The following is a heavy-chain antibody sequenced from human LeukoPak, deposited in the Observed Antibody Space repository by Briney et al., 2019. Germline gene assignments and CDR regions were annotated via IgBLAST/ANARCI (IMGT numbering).Heavy chain of an antibody. CDR3: AREPTEDCSSTSCYIRYFDY. CDR1: GFTFSSYW. J-gene: IGHJ4*02. V-gene: IGHV3-7*01. D-gene: IGHD2-2*02. CDR2: IKQDGSEK. Sequence: GGSLRLSCAASGFTFSSYWMSWVRQAPGKGLEWVANIKQDGSEKYYVDSVKGRFTISRDNAKSSLYLQMNSLRAEDTAVYYCAREPTEDCSSTSCYIRYFDYWGQGTLVTVSS.